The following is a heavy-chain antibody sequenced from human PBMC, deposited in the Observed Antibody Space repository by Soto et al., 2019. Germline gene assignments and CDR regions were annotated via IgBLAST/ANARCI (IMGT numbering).Heavy chain of an antibody. J-gene: IGHJ6*02. CDR3: ARERRVDTAMYYGMDV. Sequence: ASVKVSCKASGYTFTGYYMHWVRQAPGQGLEWMGWINPNSGGTNYAQKFQGWVTMTRDTSISTAYMELSRLRSDDTAVYYCARERRVDTAMYYGMDVWGQGTTVTSP. V-gene: IGHV1-2*04. CDR2: INPNSGGT. CDR1: GYTFTGYY. D-gene: IGHD5-18*01.